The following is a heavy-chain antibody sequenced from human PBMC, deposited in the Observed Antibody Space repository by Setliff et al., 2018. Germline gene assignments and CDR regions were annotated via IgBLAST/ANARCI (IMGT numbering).Heavy chain of an antibody. Sequence: ASVKVSCKTSGYTFSNYGVSWVRQAPGQGLEWMGWISGYDGNTKYAQDLHGRVTMTTDTSTTTAYMELRSLRSDDTAVYYCARERIYNGLNYNGMDVWGQGTTVTVSS. CDR3: ARERIYNGLNYNGMDV. V-gene: IGHV1-18*01. CDR1: GYTFSNYG. D-gene: IGHD1-1*01. J-gene: IGHJ6*01. CDR2: ISGYDGNT.